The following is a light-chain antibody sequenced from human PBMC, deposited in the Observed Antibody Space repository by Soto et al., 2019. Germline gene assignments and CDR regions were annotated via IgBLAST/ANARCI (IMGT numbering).Light chain of an antibody. CDR2: EVS. V-gene: IGLV2-8*01. CDR1: SSDVGGYNY. CDR3: SSYAVTNIFV. J-gene: IGLJ1*01. Sequence: QSALTQPPSASGSPGQSVTISCTGTSSDVGGYNYVSWYPQHPGKAPKVIIYEVSKRPSGVPDRFSGSKSGSTASLTVSGLQAEDEADYYRSSYAVTNIFVFGTGTKVTVL.